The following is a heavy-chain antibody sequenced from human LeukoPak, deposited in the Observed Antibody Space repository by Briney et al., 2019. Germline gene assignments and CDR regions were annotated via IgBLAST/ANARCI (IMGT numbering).Heavy chain of an antibody. CDR1: GYTFTSYY. J-gene: IGHJ3*02. CDR3: ARDSAYYYDSSGYYGWDAFDI. V-gene: IGHV1-2*06. D-gene: IGHD3-22*01. CDR2: INPNSGGT. Sequence: ASVKVSCKAFGYTFTSYYMHWVRQAPGQGLEWMGRINPNSGGTNYAQKFQGRVTMTRDTSISTAYMELSRLRSDDTAVYYCARDSAYYYDSSGYYGWDAFDIWGQGTMVTVSS.